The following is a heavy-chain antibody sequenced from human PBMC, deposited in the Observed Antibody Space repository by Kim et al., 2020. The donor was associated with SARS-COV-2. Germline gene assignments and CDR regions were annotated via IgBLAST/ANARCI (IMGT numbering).Heavy chain of an antibody. V-gene: IGHV4-59*01. CDR3: ARDREGAIAIDY. Sequence: YNPSLKSRVTISVDTSKNQFSLKLSSVTAADTAVYYCARDREGAIAIDYWGQGTLVTVSS. J-gene: IGHJ4*02. D-gene: IGHD3-16*02.